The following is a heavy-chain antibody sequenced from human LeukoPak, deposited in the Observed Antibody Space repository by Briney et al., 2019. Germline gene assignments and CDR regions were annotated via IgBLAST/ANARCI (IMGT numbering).Heavy chain of an antibody. J-gene: IGHJ4*02. V-gene: IGHV4-4*07. Sequence: SETLSLTCTVSGGSISSYYWSWIRQPAGKGLEWIGRIHTSWSTNYNPSLKSRVTMSVDTSKNQFSLKLSSVTAADTAVYYCAGDQQYSSSSRFDYWGQGTLVTVSS. CDR2: IHTSWST. D-gene: IGHD6-6*01. CDR3: AGDQQYSSSSRFDY. CDR1: GGSISSYY.